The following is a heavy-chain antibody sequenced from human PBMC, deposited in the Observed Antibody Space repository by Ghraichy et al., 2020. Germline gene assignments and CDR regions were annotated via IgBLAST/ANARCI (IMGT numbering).Heavy chain of an antibody. V-gene: IGHV4-4*02. J-gene: IGHJ5*02. CDR2: ISHSGRT. D-gene: IGHD4-23*01. CDR1: GGSISSSNW. Sequence: SETLSLTCAVSGGSISSSNWWSWVRQPPGKGLEWIGEISHSGRTNYKPSLKSRVAIAVDKSTNQFSLKLSSVTAADTAVYYCAGVLITVVKGWFDPWGQGTLVTVSS. CDR3: AGVLITVVKGWFDP.